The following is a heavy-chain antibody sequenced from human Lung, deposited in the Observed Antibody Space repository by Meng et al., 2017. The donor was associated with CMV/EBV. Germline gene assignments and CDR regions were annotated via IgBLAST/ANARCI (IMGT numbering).Heavy chain of an antibody. CDR1: GFSFSNHV. Sequence: SCAASGFSFSNHVMSWVRQAPGKGLEWVSTISGSGGSTYYADSVKGRFTVSRDNSKNTLNLQMNSLRVEDTAVYYGAKKSGYVLGWYFDLWCRGTLVTVSS. CDR2: ISGSGGST. J-gene: IGHJ2*01. CDR3: AKKSGYVLGWYFDL. V-gene: IGHV3-23*01. D-gene: IGHD5-12*01.